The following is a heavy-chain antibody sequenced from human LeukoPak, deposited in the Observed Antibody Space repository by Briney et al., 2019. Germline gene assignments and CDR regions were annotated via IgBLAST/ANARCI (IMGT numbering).Heavy chain of an antibody. V-gene: IGHV1-2*02. D-gene: IGHD6-13*01. CDR1: GYTFTGYY. CDR3: ATTRYSSSWTCQN. CDR2: INPNSGGT. Sequence: GASVKVSCKASGYTFTGYYMHWVRQAPGQGLEWMGWINPNSGGTNYAQKFQGRVTMTRDTSISTAYMELSRLRSDDTAVYYCATTRYSSSWTCQNLGQGTLFTVSS. J-gene: IGHJ4*02.